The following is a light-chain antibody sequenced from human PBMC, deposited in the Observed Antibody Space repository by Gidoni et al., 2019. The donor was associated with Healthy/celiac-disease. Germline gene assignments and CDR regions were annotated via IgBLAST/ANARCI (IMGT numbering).Light chain of an antibody. CDR1: QSVSSN. CDR3: QQYNNWPQT. Sequence: EIVMTQSPATLSVSPGERATLSCRASQSVSSNLAWYQQKPGQAPRLLIYGASTRATGIPARFSGSWSGTEFTLTISSLQSEDFAVYYCQQYNNWPQTFGHGTKVKSN. V-gene: IGKV3-15*01. J-gene: IGKJ1*01. CDR2: GAS.